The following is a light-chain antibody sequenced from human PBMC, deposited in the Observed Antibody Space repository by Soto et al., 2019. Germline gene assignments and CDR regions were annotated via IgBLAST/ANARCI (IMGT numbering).Light chain of an antibody. CDR3: CSYAGSSHYV. Sequence: QSALTQPASVSGSPGQSITFSCTGTSSDVGSYNLVSWYQQHPGKAPKLMIYEVTKRPSGVSNRFSGSKSGNTASLTIYGLQAEDEAYYYCCSYAGSSHYVFGTGTKLTVL. CDR1: SSDVGSYNL. V-gene: IGLV2-23*02. CDR2: EVT. J-gene: IGLJ1*01.